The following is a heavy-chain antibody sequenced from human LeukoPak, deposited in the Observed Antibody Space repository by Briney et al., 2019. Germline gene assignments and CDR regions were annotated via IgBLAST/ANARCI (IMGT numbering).Heavy chain of an antibody. CDR2: IYSTGSA. CDR3: ARYGDIDY. V-gene: IGHV4-39*01. J-gene: IGHJ4*02. Sequence: SETLSLTCSVSGASTRSSTYYWGWIRQPPGKGLEWIGSIYSTGSAYYNPSLVSRVTMSVDTSKNQFSLKLSSVTAADTAVYYCARYGDIDYWGQGTLVTVSS. CDR1: GASTRSSTYY. D-gene: IGHD4-17*01.